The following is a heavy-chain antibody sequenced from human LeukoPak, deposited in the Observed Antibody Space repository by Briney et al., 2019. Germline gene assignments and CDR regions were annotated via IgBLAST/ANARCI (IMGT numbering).Heavy chain of an antibody. J-gene: IGHJ6*02. D-gene: IGHD2-2*01. CDR1: GYTLTELS. CDR3: ATDQRWVVPAATYYYYGMDV. V-gene: IGHV1-24*01. CDR2: FDPEDGET. Sequence: ASVKVSCKVSGYTLTELSMHWVRQAPGKGLEWMGGFDPEDGETIYAQKFQGRVTMTEDTSTDTAYMELSSLRSEDTAVYYCATDQRWVVPAATYYYYGMDVWGQGTTVTVPS.